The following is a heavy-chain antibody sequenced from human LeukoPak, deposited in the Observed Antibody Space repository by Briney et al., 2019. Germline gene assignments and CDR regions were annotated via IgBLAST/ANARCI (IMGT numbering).Heavy chain of an antibody. V-gene: IGHV2-5*02. J-gene: IGHJ4*02. D-gene: IGHD5-12*01. Sequence: SGPTLVKPTQTLTLTCTFSGFSLSTSGVGVGWIRQPPGKALEWLALIYWDDDKRYSPSLKSRLTITKDTSKNQVVLTMTNMDPVDTATYYCAHRQEGGYSGYDLISDYWGQGTLVTVSS. CDR1: GFSLSTSGVG. CDR3: AHRQEGGYSGYDLISDY. CDR2: IYWDDDK.